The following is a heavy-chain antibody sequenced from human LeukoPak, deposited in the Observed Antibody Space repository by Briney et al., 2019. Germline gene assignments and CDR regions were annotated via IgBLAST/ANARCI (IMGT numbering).Heavy chain of an antibody. V-gene: IGHV4-4*02. D-gene: IGHD5-18*01. CDR2: IYHSGST. CDR3: ARDQVDSYGHDAFDI. Sequence: SGTLSLTCAVSGGSISSSNWWSWVRQPPGKGLEWIGEIYHSGSTNYNPSLKSRVTISVDKSKNQFSLKLSSVTAADTAVYYCARDQVDSYGHDAFDIWGQGTMVTVSS. J-gene: IGHJ3*02. CDR1: GGSISSSNW.